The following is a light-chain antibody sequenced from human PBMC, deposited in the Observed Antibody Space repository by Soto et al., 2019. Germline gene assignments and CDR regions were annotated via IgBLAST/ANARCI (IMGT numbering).Light chain of an antibody. CDR3: QKYSSVII. Sequence: DIQVTQSPSSLSASVGDRVTITCRASQGISNFLAWYQQKPGKVPKLLISAASTLQSGVPSRFSGSGSGTDFILTITRLQPEDVATYYCQKYSSVIIFGQGTRLEIK. CDR2: AAS. V-gene: IGKV1-27*01. J-gene: IGKJ5*01. CDR1: QGISNF.